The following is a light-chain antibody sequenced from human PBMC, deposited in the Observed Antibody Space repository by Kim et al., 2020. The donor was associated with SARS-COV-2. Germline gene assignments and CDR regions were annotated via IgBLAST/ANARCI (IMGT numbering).Light chain of an antibody. CDR2: EDI. V-gene: IGLV3-1*01. Sequence: SPGQKAIIPCPGNNLGDKNVCWYQQRPGQSPLLVIYEDIKRPSGIPERVSGSNSGNTAPLTISGTQAMDEADYYCQAWDSSTVVFGRGTQLTVL. CDR3: QAWDSSTVV. J-gene: IGLJ2*01. CDR1: NLGDKN.